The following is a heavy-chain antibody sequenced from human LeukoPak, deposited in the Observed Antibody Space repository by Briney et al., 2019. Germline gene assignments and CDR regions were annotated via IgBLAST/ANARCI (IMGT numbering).Heavy chain of an antibody. CDR1: GGSFSGYY. CDR2: INHSGST. Sequence: PSEXLSLTCAVYGGSFSGYYWSWLRQPPGKGLEWIGEINHSGSTNYNPSLTSRVTISVETSKNQLSLTLSYVTAADTAVYYCAVCVFWSGYQYCFYPWGQGTLVTVSS. V-gene: IGHV4-34*01. CDR3: AVCVFWSGYQYCFYP. J-gene: IGHJ5*02. D-gene: IGHD3-3*01.